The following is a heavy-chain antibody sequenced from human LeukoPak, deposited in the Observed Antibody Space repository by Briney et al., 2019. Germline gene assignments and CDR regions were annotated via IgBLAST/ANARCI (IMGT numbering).Heavy chain of an antibody. CDR2: MNPNSGNT. CDR1: GYTFTSYG. V-gene: IGHV1-8*02. Sequence: ASVKVSCKASGYTFTSYGINWVRQATGQGLEWMGWMNPNSGNTGYAQKFQGRVTMTRNTSISTAYMELSSLRSEDTAVYYCARGGYCGGDCYSGEIYYYGMDVWGQGTTVTVSS. CDR3: ARGGYCGGDCYSGEIYYYGMDV. D-gene: IGHD2-21*02. J-gene: IGHJ6*02.